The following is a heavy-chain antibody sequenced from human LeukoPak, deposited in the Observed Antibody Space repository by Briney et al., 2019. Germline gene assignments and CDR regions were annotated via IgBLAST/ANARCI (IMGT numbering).Heavy chain of an antibody. CDR2: TKEDGRVK. V-gene: IGHV3-7*03. J-gene: IGHJ4*02. CDR3: ARGTHGWYGVDY. D-gene: IGHD6-19*01. Sequence: GGSLRLPCAASGFRFRSYWMSWVRQAPGKGLEWVANTKEDGRVKYYVDSVKGRFPISRDNAKNSLYLQMSSLRAEDTVIYYCARGTHGWYGVDYWGPGTLVTVSS. CDR1: GFRFRSYW.